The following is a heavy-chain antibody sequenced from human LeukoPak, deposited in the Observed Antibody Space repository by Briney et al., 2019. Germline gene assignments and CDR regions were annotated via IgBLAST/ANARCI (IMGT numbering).Heavy chain of an antibody. CDR3: ASGPYSSSSFSYYCGMDV. V-gene: IGHV1-69*13. J-gene: IGHJ6*02. Sequence: SVKVSCKASGGTFSSYAISWVRQAPGQGLEWMGGIIPIFGTANYAQKFQGRVTITADESTSTAYMELSSLRSEDTAVYYCASGPYSSSSFSYYCGMDVWGQGTTVTVSS. CDR1: GGTFSSYA. CDR2: IIPIFGTA. D-gene: IGHD6-6*01.